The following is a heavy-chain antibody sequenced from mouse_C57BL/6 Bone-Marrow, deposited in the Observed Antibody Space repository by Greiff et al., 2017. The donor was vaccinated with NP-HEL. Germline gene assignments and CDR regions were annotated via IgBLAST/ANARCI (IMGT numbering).Heavy chain of an antibody. J-gene: IGHJ2*01. Sequence: VKLQESGAELVRPGTSVKMSCKASGYTFTNYWIGWAKQRPGHGLEWIGDIYPGGGYTNYNEKFKGKATLTADKSSSTSEDSAIYYCARWNYYGSHVDYWGQGTTLTVSS. D-gene: IGHD1-1*01. CDR1: GYTFTNYW. V-gene: IGHV1-63*01. CDR2: IYPGGGYT. CDR3: ARWNYYGSHVDY.